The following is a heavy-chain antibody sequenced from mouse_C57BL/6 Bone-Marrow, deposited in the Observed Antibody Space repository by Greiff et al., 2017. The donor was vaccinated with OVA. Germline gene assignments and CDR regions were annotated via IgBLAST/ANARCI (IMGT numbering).Heavy chain of an antibody. V-gene: IGHV1-72*01. CDR1: GYTFTSYW. Sequence: QVQLQQPGAELVKPGASVKLSCKASGYTFTSYWMHWVKQRPGRGLEWIGRIDPNSGGTTCNEKFKSKATLTVDKPSSTAYMQLSSLTSEDSAVYYCARENYYGSSDDWYLDVWGTGTTVTVSS. J-gene: IGHJ1*03. D-gene: IGHD1-1*01. CDR2: IDPNSGGT. CDR3: ARENYYGSSDDWYLDV.